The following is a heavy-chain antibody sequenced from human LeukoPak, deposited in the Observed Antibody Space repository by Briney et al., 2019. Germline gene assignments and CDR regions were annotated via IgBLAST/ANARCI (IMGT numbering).Heavy chain of an antibody. CDR1: GFTLSSYA. D-gene: IGHD2-15*01. CDR3: AKAPVTTCRGAFCYPFDY. CDR2: ISDTGNT. Sequence: GGSLRLSCAASGFTLSSYAMSWVRQAPGKGLEWVSAISDTGNTYHADSVKGRFTISRDSSKNTLFLQMNRLRPEDAAVYYCAKAPVTTCRGAFCYPFDYWGLGTLVTVSS. V-gene: IGHV3-23*01. J-gene: IGHJ4*02.